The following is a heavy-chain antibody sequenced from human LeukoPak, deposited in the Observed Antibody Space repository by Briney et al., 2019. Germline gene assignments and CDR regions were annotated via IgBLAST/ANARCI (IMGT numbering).Heavy chain of an antibody. D-gene: IGHD2/OR15-2a*01. CDR1: GYSFISIW. V-gene: IGHV5-51*01. Sequence: GESLKISCKASGYSFISIWIGWLRRMPGKGPERMEIIYPGDSDTRYSPSFHGQVTISADNSITTAYLQWTTLEAADSAMYYCARHLVPSKIRNSNLYHWGQGTLVTVSS. CDR3: ARHLVPSKIRNSNLYH. J-gene: IGHJ5*02. CDR2: IYPGDSDT.